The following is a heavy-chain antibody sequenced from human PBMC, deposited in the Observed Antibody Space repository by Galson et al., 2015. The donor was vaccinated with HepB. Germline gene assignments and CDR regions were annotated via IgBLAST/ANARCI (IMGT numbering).Heavy chain of an antibody. D-gene: IGHD6-6*01. CDR3: ARGVAARRSGYYYYYYYMDV. CDR1: GGSFSGYY. Sequence: ETLSLTCAVYGGSFSGYYWSWIRQPPGKGLEWIGEINHSGSTNYNPSLKSRVTISVDTSKNQFSLKLSSVTAADTAVYYCARGVAARRSGYYYYYYYMDVWGKGTTVTVSS. CDR2: INHSGST. V-gene: IGHV4-34*01. J-gene: IGHJ6*03.